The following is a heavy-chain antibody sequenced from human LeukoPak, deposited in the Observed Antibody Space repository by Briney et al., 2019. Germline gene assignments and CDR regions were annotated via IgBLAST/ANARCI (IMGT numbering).Heavy chain of an antibody. CDR2: IYTSGST. Sequence: KSSETLSLTCTVSGGSISSYYWSWIRQPAGKGLEWIGRIYTSGSTNYNPSLKSRVTMSVDTSKNQFSLKLSSVTAADTAVYYCARHHIPYYYDSSGYYDAFDIWGQGTMVTVSS. J-gene: IGHJ3*02. CDR1: GGSISSYY. CDR3: ARHHIPYYYDSSGYYDAFDI. D-gene: IGHD3-22*01. V-gene: IGHV4-4*07.